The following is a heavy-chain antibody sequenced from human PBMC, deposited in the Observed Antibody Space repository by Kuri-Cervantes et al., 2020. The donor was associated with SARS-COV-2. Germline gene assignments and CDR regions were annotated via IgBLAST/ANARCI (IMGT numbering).Heavy chain of an antibody. CDR3: ARVPDDSSGYQGELDY. Sequence: ASVKVSCKASGYTFTSYGISWVRQAPGQGLQWMGWINKGNTNYAQKFQGRVTITADESTSTAYMELSSLRSEDTAVYYCARVPDDSSGYQGELDYWGQGTLVTVSS. J-gene: IGHJ4*02. CDR1: GYTFTSYG. V-gene: IGHV1-18*01. D-gene: IGHD3-22*01. CDR2: INKGNT.